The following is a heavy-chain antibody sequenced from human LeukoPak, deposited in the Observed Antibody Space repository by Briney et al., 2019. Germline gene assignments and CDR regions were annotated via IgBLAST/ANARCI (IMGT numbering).Heavy chain of an antibody. CDR1: GYTFTSYY. J-gene: IGHJ4*02. CDR3: ARALSGSNTTLGY. CDR2: INPSGGST. D-gene: IGHD1-26*01. V-gene: IGHV1-46*01. Sequence: GASVKVSCKASGYTFTSYYMHWVRQAPGQGLEWMGIINPSGGSTSYAQKFQGRVTITMDPSTSTVYMELSSLRSEDTAVYYCARALSGSNTTLGYWGQGTLVSVSS.